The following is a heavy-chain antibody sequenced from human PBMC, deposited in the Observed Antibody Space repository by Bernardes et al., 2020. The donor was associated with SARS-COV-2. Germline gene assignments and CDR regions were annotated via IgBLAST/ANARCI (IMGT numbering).Heavy chain of an antibody. D-gene: IGHD3-3*01. J-gene: IGHJ4*02. CDR2: IKWNGGST. Sequence: GGSLRLSCAASGFNFDDYGMSWVRQTPGKGLEWVSGIKWNGGSTGYADFVQGRFTISRDNAKNSLYLQMKSLRAEDTALYHCVRGYYDGPFDNWGQGTLVTVSS. CDR3: VRGYYDGPFDN. CDR1: GFNFDDYG. V-gene: IGHV3-20*01.